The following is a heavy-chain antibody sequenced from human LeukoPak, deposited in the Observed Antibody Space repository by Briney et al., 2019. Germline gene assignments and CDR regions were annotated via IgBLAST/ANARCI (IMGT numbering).Heavy chain of an antibody. V-gene: IGHV1-46*01. J-gene: IGHJ4*02. Sequence: GASVKVPCKASGYTFTSYYMHWVRQAPGQGLEWMGIINPNTAGTIYAQKFQGRVTMTRDTSTSTVYMELSSLRSEDTAVYYCARASPSFDYWGQGTLVTVSS. CDR2: INPNTAGT. CDR1: GYTFTSYY. CDR3: ARASPSFDY.